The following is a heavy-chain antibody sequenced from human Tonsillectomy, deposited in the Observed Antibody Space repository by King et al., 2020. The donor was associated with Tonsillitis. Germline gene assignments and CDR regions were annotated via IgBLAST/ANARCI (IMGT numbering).Heavy chain of an antibody. CDR2: IRYDGSNA. CDR3: AKGQLSSDY. CDR1: GFSFSNYG. J-gene: IGHJ4*02. D-gene: IGHD5-18*01. Sequence: VQLVESGGGVVQPGGSLRLSCAASGFSFSNYGMHWVRQAPGKGLEWVAFIRYDGSNANYADSVKGRFTISRDNSKNTLYLQMKSLRPEDTAMYYCAKGQLSSDYWGQGTLVTVSS. V-gene: IGHV3-30*02.